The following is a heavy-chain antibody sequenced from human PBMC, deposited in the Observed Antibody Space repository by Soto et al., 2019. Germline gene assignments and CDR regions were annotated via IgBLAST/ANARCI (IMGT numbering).Heavy chain of an antibody. J-gene: IGHJ5*02. CDR3: ARPYITMVRGGLDP. Sequence: GASVKVSCKASGYTFTGYYMHWVRQAPGQGLEWMGWINPNSGGTNYAQKFQGRVTMTRDTSISTAYMELSRLRSDDTAVYYCARPYITMVRGGLDPWGQGTLVTVSS. V-gene: IGHV1-2*02. CDR2: INPNSGGT. D-gene: IGHD3-10*01. CDR1: GYTFTGYY.